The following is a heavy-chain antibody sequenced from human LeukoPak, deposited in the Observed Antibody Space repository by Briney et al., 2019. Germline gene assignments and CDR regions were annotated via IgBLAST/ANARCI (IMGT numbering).Heavy chain of an antibody. Sequence: GGSLRLXCAASGFTFSSYSMNWARQAPGKGLEWVSSISSSSSYIYYADSVKGRFTISRDNAKNSLYLQMNSLRAEDTAVYYCARDWDYDILTGLYKEGGFDYWGQGTLVTVSS. V-gene: IGHV3-21*01. CDR3: ARDWDYDILTGLYKEGGFDY. CDR2: ISSSSSYI. CDR1: GFTFSSYS. J-gene: IGHJ4*02. D-gene: IGHD3-9*01.